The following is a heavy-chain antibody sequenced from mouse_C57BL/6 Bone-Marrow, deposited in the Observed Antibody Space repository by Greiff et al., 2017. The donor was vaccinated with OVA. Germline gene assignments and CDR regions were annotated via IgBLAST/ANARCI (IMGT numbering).Heavy chain of an antibody. D-gene: IGHD2-3*01. CDR1: GISITTGNYR. CDR3: ARGDGYSHYAMDY. CDR2: IYYSGTI. Sequence: EVQLQQSGPGLVKPSQTVFLTCTVTGISITTGNYRWSWIRQFPGNKLEWIGYIYYSGTITYNPSLTSRTTITRDTPKNQFFLEMNSLTAEDTATYYCARGDGYSHYAMDYWGQGTSVTVSS. V-gene: IGHV3-5*01. J-gene: IGHJ4*01.